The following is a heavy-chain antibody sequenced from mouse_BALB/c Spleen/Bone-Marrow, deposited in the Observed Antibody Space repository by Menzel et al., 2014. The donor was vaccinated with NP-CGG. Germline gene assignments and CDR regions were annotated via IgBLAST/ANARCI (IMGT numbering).Heavy chain of an antibody. CDR3: TRGWDGFDY. J-gene: IGHJ2*01. CDR1: GYKTTDYE. CDR2: IHPGSGGT. D-gene: IGHD2-3*01. Sequence: QVQLKQSGAELVRPGASVKLSCKALGYKTTDYEIHWVKQTPVHGLEWIGAIHPGSGGTAYNQKFKDKATLTADKSSSTVYMELSSLASEDSAVYYCTRGWDGFDYWGQGTTLTVSS. V-gene: IGHV1-15*01.